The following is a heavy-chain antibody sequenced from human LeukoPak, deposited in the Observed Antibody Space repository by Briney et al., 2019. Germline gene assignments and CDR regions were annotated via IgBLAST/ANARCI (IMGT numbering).Heavy chain of an antibody. J-gene: IGHJ3*02. CDR2: INTDGSDT. Sequence: GGSLRLSCAASGFIFSTYSMNWVRQAPGKGLEWVSRINTDGSDTDYADSVKGRFTISRDNAKNTIYLQMNSLRAEDTALYYCARPYPSLPNGLAIWGQGTVVTVAS. V-gene: IGHV3-74*01. D-gene: IGHD2-8*01. CDR1: GFIFSTYS. CDR3: ARPYPSLPNGLAI.